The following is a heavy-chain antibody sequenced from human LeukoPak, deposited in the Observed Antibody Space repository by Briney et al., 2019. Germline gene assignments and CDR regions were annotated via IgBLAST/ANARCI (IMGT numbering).Heavy chain of an antibody. CDR3: ARVAELTGYCSSASCHQDGEFDY. J-gene: IGHJ4*02. V-gene: IGHV1-18*01. Sequence: ASVKVSCKASGYTFTSYGITWVRQAPGQGLEWMGWISVYNGNTKYAQKLQGRVSMTTDTSTSTAYMELRNLRSVDTAVYFCARVAELTGYCSSASCHQDGEFDYWGQGTLVTVPS. CDR2: ISVYNGNT. D-gene: IGHD2-2*01. CDR1: GYTFTSYG.